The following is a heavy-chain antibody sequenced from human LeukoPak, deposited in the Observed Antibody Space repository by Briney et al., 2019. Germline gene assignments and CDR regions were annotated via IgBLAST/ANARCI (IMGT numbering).Heavy chain of an antibody. CDR1: GGSFTSHA. D-gene: IGHD5-24*01. CDR3: ASVRDAYNQGYWYFDL. Sequence: SVKVSCKASGGSFTSHAFSWVRQAPGQGLEWMGRFIPMLGIANFPQRFRDRVSLSADMSTSTAYMELSSLRSEDTAMYYCASVRDAYNQGYWYFDLWGRGTLVSVSS. CDR2: FIPMLGIA. J-gene: IGHJ2*01. V-gene: IGHV1-69*04.